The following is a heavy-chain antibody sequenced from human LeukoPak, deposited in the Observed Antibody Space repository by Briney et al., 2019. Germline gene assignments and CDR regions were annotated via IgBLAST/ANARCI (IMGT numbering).Heavy chain of an antibody. CDR1: GYTFTSYY. Sequence: ASVTVSCKASGYTFTSYYMHWVRQAPGQGLEWMGIINPSGGSTSYAQKFQGRVTMTRDTSTSTVYMELSSLRSEDTAVYYCARGTGYCSSTSCYTRPPFDPWGQGTLVTVSS. CDR3: ARGTGYCSSTSCYTRPPFDP. CDR2: INPSGGST. J-gene: IGHJ5*02. V-gene: IGHV1-46*01. D-gene: IGHD2-2*02.